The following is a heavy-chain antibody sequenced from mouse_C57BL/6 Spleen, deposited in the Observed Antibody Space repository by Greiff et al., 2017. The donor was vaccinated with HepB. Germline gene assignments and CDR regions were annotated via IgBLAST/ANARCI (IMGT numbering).Heavy chain of an antibody. D-gene: IGHD1-2*01. CDR2: IDPSDSYT. V-gene: IGHV1-50*01. CDR1: GYTFTSYW. CDR3: ARKEGLLRRPIDY. Sequence: VQLQQPGAELVKPGASVKLSCKASGYTFTSYWMQWVKQRPGQGLEWIGEIDPSDSYTNYNQKFKGKATLTVDTSSSTAYMQLSSLTSEDSAVYYCARKEGLLRRPIDYWGQGTSVTVSS. J-gene: IGHJ4*01.